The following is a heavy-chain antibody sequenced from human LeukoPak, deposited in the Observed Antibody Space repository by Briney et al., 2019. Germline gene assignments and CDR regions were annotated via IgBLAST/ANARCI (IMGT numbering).Heavy chain of an antibody. D-gene: IGHD3-10*01. CDR1: GFTFDDYY. CDR2: ISSSGTAT. CDR3: ARPARSGIYYPDAFEN. V-gene: IGHV3-11*04. J-gene: IGHJ3*02. Sequence: PGGSLRLSCTASGFTFDDYYITWIRQDPGKGLDWVAYISSSGTATYYADSVKGRFTISRDNAKNSLYLQMDSLKAEDTAMYYCARPARSGIYYPDAFENWGQGTMVTVSS.